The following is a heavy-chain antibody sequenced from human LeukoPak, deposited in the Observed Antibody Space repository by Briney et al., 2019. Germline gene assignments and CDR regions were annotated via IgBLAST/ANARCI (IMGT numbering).Heavy chain of an antibody. Sequence: ASVKVSCKASGYTFTSYDTNWVRQATGQGLEWMGWMNPNSGNTGYAQKFQGRVTITRNTSISTAYMELSSLRSEDTAVYYCARGTKGTGTKGPRRKDHYYYMDVWGKGTTVTVSS. J-gene: IGHJ6*03. CDR2: MNPNSGNT. V-gene: IGHV1-8*03. CDR3: ARGTKGTGTKGPRRKDHYYYMDV. D-gene: IGHD1-7*01. CDR1: GYTFTSYD.